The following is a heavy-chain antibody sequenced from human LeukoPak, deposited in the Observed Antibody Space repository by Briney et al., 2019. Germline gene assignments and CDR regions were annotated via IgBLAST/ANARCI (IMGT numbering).Heavy chain of an antibody. CDR3: ARGFDWLSLDYYYYYGMDA. V-gene: IGHV1-18*01. CDR2: ISAYNGNT. CDR1: GYTFTSYG. Sequence: ASVKVSCKASGYTFTSYGISWARQAPGQGLEWMGWISAYNGNTNYAQKLQGRVTMTTDTSTSTAYMELRSLRSDDTAVYYCARGFDWLSLDYYYYYGMDAWGQGTTVTVSS. D-gene: IGHD3-9*01. J-gene: IGHJ6*02.